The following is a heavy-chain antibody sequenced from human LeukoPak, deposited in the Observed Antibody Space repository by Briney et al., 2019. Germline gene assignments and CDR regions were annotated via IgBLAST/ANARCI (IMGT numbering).Heavy chain of an antibody. CDR2: IYYSGST. CDR3: ARARREMATLIFDY. Sequence: SETLSLTCTVSGGSISSGDYYWSWIRQPPGKGLEWIGYIYYSGSTYYNPSLKSRVTISVDTSKNQFSLKLSSATAADTAVYYCARARREMATLIFDYWGQGTLVTVSS. D-gene: IGHD5-24*01. CDR1: GGSISSGDYY. J-gene: IGHJ4*02. V-gene: IGHV4-30-4*01.